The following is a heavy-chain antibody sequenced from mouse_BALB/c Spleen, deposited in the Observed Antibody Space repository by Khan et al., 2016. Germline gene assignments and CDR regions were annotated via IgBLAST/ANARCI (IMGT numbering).Heavy chain of an antibody. CDR3: AIGGCGKYVFAY. D-gene: IGHD2-1*01. J-gene: IGHJ3*01. CDR1: GYTFTSYW. CDR2: IYPGDGDT. Sequence: QVQLQQSGAELARPGASVKLSCKASGYTFTSYWMQWVKQRPGQGLQWIGTIYPGDGDTRYTQKFKGKSTLTADKSSRIAYMQRSRLASEDSAVYYCAIGGCGKYVFAYWGQGTLVTVSA. V-gene: IGHV1-87*01.